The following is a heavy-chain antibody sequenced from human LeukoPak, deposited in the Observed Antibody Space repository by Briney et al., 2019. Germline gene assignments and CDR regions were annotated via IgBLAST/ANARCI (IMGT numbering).Heavy chain of an antibody. J-gene: IGHJ4*02. CDR1: GFTFDDYA. D-gene: IGHD3-22*01. Sequence: GGSLRLSCAASGFTFDDYAMHWVRQAPGKGLEWVSLISWDGGSTYYADSVKGRFTISRDNAKKSLYLQMNSLRAEDTAVYYCARGDRRGLRITTIVADTGFDHWGQGTLVTVSS. CDR2: ISWDGGST. CDR3: ARGDRRGLRITTIVADTGFDH. V-gene: IGHV3-43D*03.